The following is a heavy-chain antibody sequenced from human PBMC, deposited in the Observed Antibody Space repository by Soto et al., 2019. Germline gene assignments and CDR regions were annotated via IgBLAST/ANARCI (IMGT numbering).Heavy chain of an antibody. CDR1: GYSFSTYS. V-gene: IGHV1-3*01. J-gene: IGHJ6*02. CDR3: ARGKGMEENYYYHGMDV. Sequence: ASVKVSCKASGYSFSTYSMHWVRQAPGHGLEWMGWINGANGNTRYSQKFKDRVSISSDTPGSTGYMELSSLRSEDTAVYYCARGKGMEENYYYHGMDVWGPGTTVTVS. D-gene: IGHD1-1*01. CDR2: INGANGNT.